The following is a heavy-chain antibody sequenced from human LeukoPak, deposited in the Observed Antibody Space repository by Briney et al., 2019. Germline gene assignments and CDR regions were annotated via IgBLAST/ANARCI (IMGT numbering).Heavy chain of an antibody. CDR3: VRGLEWPGKPTLVSDY. J-gene: IGHJ4*02. CDR2: IKQDGSEK. V-gene: IGHV3-7*03. CDR1: GFTFRTHW. D-gene: IGHD3-3*01. Sequence: GGSLRLSCAASGFTFRTHWMSWFRQAPGKGLEWVANIKQDGSEKYFVDSVKGRFTISRDNAKNSLGLQMNSLRVEDTAVYYCVRGLEWPGKPTLVSDYWGQGTLVTVSS.